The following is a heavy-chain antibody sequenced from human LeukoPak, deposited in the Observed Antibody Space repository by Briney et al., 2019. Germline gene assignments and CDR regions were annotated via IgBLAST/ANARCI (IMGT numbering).Heavy chain of an antibody. Sequence: SETLSLTCTVSGGPISSYYWSWIRQPPGKGLEWMGYIYYIGSTNYNPPLTSRATISVVTSKNQFSLKLSSVTAADTAVYYCARLVQIWSSPNYFDYWGQGTLVTVSS. CDR3: ARLVQIWSSPNYFDY. V-gene: IGHV4-59*01. J-gene: IGHJ4*02. CDR2: IYYIGST. D-gene: IGHD5-18*01. CDR1: GGPISSYY.